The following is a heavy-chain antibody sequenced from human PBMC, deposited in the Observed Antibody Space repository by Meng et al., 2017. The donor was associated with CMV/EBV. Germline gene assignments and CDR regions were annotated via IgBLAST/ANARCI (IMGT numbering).Heavy chain of an antibody. D-gene: IGHD3-3*01. Sequence: ASAKVSCKASGYTFTSYGISWVRQAPGQGLEWMGWISAYNGNTNYAQKLQGRVTMTTDTSTSTAYMELRSLRSDDTAVYYCARGGPQGNYDFWSGVYYYGMDVWGQGTTVTVSS. V-gene: IGHV1-18*01. CDR1: GYTFTSYG. CDR3: ARGGPQGNYDFWSGVYYYGMDV. CDR2: ISAYNGNT. J-gene: IGHJ6*02.